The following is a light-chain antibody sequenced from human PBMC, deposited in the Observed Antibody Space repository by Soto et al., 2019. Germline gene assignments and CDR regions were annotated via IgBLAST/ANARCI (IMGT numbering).Light chain of an antibody. V-gene: IGKV3-15*01. J-gene: IGKJ1*01. CDR1: QSVSSN. CDR3: QQYNNRWT. Sequence: EIVMTQSPATLSVSPGERATLSCRASQSVSSNLAWYQQKPGQAPRLLIYGASTRATGIPARFSGSGSGTEFTLTISSLQSADFAVYYCQQYNNRWTFGQGTKVEIK. CDR2: GAS.